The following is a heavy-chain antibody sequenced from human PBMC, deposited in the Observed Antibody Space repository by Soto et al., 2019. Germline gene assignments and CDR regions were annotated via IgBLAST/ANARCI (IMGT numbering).Heavy chain of an antibody. D-gene: IGHD2-15*01. CDR1: GDSISSDGYY. V-gene: IGHV4-31*03. CDR2: IYYSGNT. J-gene: IGHJ6*02. CDR3: ARDATGDYYGMDV. Sequence: QVQLQESGPGLVKPSQTLSLTCTVSGDSISSDGYYWSWIRQHPGKGLEWIAYIYYSGNTYYNPSLKSRVTISVDTSKNQFSLKLSSVTAADTAVYYCARDATGDYYGMDVWGQGTTVTVSS.